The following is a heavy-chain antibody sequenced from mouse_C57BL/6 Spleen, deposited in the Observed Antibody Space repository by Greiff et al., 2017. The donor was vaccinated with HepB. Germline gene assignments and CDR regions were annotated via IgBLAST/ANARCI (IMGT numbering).Heavy chain of an antibody. V-gene: IGHV1-54*01. D-gene: IGHD2-4*01. CDR1: GYAFTNYL. CDR3: ARGDYDYGRYYFDY. CDR2: INPGSGGT. J-gene: IGHJ2*01. Sequence: VQLQQSGAELVRPGTSVKVSCKASGYAFTNYLIEWVKQRPGQGLEWIGVINPGSGGTNYNEKFEGKATLTADKSSSTAYMQLSSLTSEDSAVYFCARGDYDYGRYYFDYWGQGTTLTVSS.